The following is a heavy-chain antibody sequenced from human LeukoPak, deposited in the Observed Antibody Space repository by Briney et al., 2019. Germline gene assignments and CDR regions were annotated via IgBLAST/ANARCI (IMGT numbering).Heavy chain of an antibody. D-gene: IGHD6-13*01. CDR3: ATVAPTADY. CDR2: IYYSGST. V-gene: IGHV4-59*01. J-gene: IGHJ4*02. Sequence: NPSETLSLTCTVSGGSISSYYWSWIRQPPGKGLEWIGYIYYSGSTNYNPSLKSRVTMSVDTPKNQFSLKLSSVTAADTAVYYCATVAPTADYWGQGTLVTVSS. CDR1: GGSISSYY.